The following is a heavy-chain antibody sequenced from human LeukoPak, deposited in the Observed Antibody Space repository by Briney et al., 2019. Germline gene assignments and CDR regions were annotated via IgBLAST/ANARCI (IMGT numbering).Heavy chain of an antibody. CDR3: ASHSGYDYYYYMDV. V-gene: IGHV3-21*01. J-gene: IGHJ6*03. D-gene: IGHD5-12*01. Sequence: GALRLSCAASGFTFSSYSMNWVRQAPGKGLEWVSSISSSSSYIYYADSVKGRFTISRDNAKNSLYLQMNSLRAEDTAVYYCASHSGYDYYYYMDVWGKGTTVTVSS. CDR2: ISSSSSYI. CDR1: GFTFSSYS.